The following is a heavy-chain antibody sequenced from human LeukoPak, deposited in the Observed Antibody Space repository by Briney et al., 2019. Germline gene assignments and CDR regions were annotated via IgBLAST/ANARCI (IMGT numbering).Heavy chain of an antibody. CDR1: GFTVSSNY. V-gene: IGHV3-53*01. CDR3: ASNLGYSSNWYYY. D-gene: IGHD6-13*01. J-gene: IGHJ4*02. Sequence: SGGSLRLSCAASGFTVSSNYMTWVRQAPGKGLEWVSIIYSGGSTYYADSVKGRFTISRDNSKNTLFLQMNSLRAEDTAVYYCASNLGYSSNWYYYWGQGTLVTVSS. CDR2: IYSGGST.